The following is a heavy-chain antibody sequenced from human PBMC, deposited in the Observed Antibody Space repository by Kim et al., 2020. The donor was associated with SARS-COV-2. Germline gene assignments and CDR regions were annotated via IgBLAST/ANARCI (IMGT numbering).Heavy chain of an antibody. CDR2: INHIGST. D-gene: IGHD2-2*01. CDR1: GGSFSGYY. V-gene: IGHV4-34*01. Sequence: SETLSLTCAVYGGSFSGYYWSWIRQPPGKGLEWIGEINHIGSTNYNPSPKSGVTITVDTSKNQFPLMLSSVTAADTAVYYCAREGEDCSSTSCFYYYYGMDVWGQGTTVTVSS. CDR3: AREGEDCSSTSCFYYYYGMDV. J-gene: IGHJ6*02.